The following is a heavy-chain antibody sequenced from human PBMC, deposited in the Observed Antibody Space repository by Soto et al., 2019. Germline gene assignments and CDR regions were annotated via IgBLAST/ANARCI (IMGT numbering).Heavy chain of an antibody. D-gene: IGHD2-15*01. CDR2: ISSYSGNT. J-gene: IGHJ3*02. CDR1: GYNFILHG. V-gene: IGHV1-18*01. CDR3: ARVWYGGKSAAFDI. Sequence: GASVKVSCKASGYNFILHGISWVRQAPGQGLEWMGWISSYSGNTDYAQNIQGRVTMTTDTSTGTVYMELRSLTSDDTAMYYCARVWYGGKSAAFDIWGQGTILTVSS.